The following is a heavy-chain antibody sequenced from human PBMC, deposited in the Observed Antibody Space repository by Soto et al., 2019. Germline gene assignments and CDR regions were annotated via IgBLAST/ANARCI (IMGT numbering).Heavy chain of an antibody. D-gene: IGHD3-10*01. V-gene: IGHV3-48*04. Sequence: EEQLVESGGRLVQSGGSLRLSCTASGFSVNAYSVNWVRQAPGKGLEWISYISSTGDLILYADSVKGRFTISRDNAKNTLYLQMNSLRVEDTAVYYCASDLSGRADVWGQGTTVTVSS. CDR2: ISSTGDLI. CDR1: GFSVNAYS. CDR3: ASDLSGRADV. J-gene: IGHJ6*02.